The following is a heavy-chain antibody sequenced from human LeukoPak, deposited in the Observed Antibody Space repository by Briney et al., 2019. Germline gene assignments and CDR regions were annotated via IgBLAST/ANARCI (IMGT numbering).Heavy chain of an antibody. CDR3: ARDHTRLYCSSTSCHRSQTNHDAFDI. J-gene: IGHJ3*02. D-gene: IGHD2-2*02. CDR2: ISYDGSNK. CDR1: GFIFSSYA. Sequence: GGSLRLSCAASGFIFSSYAMHWVRQAPGRGLEWVAVISYDGSNKYYADSVKGRFTISRDNSKNTLYLQMNSLRAEDTAVYYCARDHTRLYCSSTSCHRSQTNHDAFDIWGQGTMVTVSS. V-gene: IGHV3-30*04.